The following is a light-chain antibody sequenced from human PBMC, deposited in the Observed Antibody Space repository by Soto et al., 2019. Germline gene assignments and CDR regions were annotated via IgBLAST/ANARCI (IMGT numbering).Light chain of an antibody. J-gene: IGKJ5*01. CDR3: QQSYRTPPIT. CDR2: AAS. CDR1: QSISSY. Sequence: DIQMTQSPSSLSASVGDRVTITFLASQSISSYLNWYQQKPGKAPKLLIYAASSLQSGVPPRFSGSGSGTDFTLTISSLQPEDFATYYCQQSYRTPPITFGQGTRLEIK. V-gene: IGKV1-39*01.